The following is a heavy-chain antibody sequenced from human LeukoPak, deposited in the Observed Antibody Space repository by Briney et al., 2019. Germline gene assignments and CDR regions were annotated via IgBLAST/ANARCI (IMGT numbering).Heavy chain of an antibody. CDR2: IYHSGST. V-gene: IGHV4-30-2*01. J-gene: IGHJ5*02. D-gene: IGHD2-21*02. Sequence: SETLSLTCAVSGGSISSGGYSWSWIRQPPGKGLEWIGYIYHSGSTYYNPSLKSRVTISVDRSKNQFSLKLSSVTAADTAVYYCARGYCGGDCYGWFDPWGQGTLVTVSS. CDR3: ARGYCGGDCYGWFDP. CDR1: GGSISSGGYS.